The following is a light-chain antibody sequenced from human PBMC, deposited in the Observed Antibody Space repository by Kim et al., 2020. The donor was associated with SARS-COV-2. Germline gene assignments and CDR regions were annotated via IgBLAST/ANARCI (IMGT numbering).Light chain of an antibody. CDR2: GVS. Sequence: QSIPISFTGTSSDVGGYNYVSWYQQHPGKAPKLMIYGVSNRPSGVSNRFSGSKSGNTASLTISGLQAEDEADYYCSSYTSKSTLYVFGIGTQLTVL. CDR3: SSYTSKSTLYV. V-gene: IGLV2-14*03. CDR1: SSDVGGYNY. J-gene: IGLJ1*01.